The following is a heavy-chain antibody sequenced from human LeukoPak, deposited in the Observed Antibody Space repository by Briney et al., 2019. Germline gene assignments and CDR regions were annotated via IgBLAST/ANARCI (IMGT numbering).Heavy chain of an antibody. CDR3: ARVGQGPGTMVRGAIDY. CDR2: IYYSGST. Sequence: SETLSLTCTVSGGSISSGGYYWSWIRQHPGKGLEWIGYIYYSGSTYYNPSLESRVTISVDTSKNQFSLKLSSVTAADTAVYYCARVGQGPGTMVRGAIDYSGQGTLVTVSS. CDR1: GGSISSGGYY. V-gene: IGHV4-31*03. D-gene: IGHD3-10*01. J-gene: IGHJ4*02.